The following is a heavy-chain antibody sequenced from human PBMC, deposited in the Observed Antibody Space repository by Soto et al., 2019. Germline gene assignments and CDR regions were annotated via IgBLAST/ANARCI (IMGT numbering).Heavy chain of an antibody. CDR1: GFTFRDYY. V-gene: IGHV3-11*01. J-gene: IGHJ3*01. CDR3: TRRDSGAFDV. Sequence: EGSLRLSCATSGFTFRDYYFSWIRQAPGKGLEWISYISHSGKTIYYADSVKGRFTISRDDAKNTLYLQMNSLRAEDTAMYYCTRRDSGAFDVWGHGTMVTVSS. CDR2: ISHSGKTI.